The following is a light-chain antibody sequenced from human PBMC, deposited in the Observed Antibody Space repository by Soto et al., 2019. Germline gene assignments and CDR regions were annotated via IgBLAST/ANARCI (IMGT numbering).Light chain of an antibody. Sequence: QSVLTQPRSVSGSPGQSVTISCTGTSSDVGGYNYVSWYQQHPGKAPKLMIYDVSKRPSGVPDRFSGSNSGNTASLTTSGLQAEDEADYYCCSYAGSYTYVFGTGTQLTVL. CDR3: CSYAGSYTYV. CDR1: SSDVGGYNY. V-gene: IGLV2-11*01. CDR2: DVS. J-gene: IGLJ7*01.